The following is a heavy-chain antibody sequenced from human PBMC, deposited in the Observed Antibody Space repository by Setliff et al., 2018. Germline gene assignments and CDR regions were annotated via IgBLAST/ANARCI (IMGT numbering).Heavy chain of an antibody. V-gene: IGHV4-39*07. CDR1: GGSISSSSYY. J-gene: IGHJ4*02. Sequence: SETLSLTCTVSGGSISSSSYYWGWIRQPPGKGLGWIGSIYYSGSTNYNPSLESRVTISVDTSKNQFSLRLNSATAADTAVYYCARLRGAFDYWGQGTLVTVSS. D-gene: IGHD3-16*01. CDR2: IYYSGST. CDR3: ARLRGAFDY.